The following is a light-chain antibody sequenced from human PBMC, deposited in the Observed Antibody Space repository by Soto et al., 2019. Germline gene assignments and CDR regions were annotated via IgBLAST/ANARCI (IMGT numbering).Light chain of an antibody. V-gene: IGKV1-5*01. J-gene: IGKJ1*01. CDR2: DAS. CDR3: QQYNTYWT. Sequence: DIQMTQSPSTLSASVGDRVTITCRASQTMSNWLAWYQHKPGKAPKVLIYDASTLKSGVPSRFSGTGSGTEFTLTISSLQPDDFATYYCQQYNTYWTFGQGTKVEIK. CDR1: QTMSNW.